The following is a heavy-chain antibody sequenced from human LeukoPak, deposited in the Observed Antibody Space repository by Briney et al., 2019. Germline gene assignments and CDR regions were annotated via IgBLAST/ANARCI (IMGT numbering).Heavy chain of an antibody. Sequence: ASEKVSCKASGYTFTSYYMHWVRHAPGQGLEWMGIINPSGGSTRYAQKFQGRVTMTRDTSTSTVYMELSSLRSEDTAVCYCARGSSGWYSVAYWGQGTLVTVSS. V-gene: IGHV1-46*01. CDR1: GYTFTSYY. CDR2: INPSGGST. CDR3: ARGSSGWYSVAY. D-gene: IGHD6-19*01. J-gene: IGHJ4*02.